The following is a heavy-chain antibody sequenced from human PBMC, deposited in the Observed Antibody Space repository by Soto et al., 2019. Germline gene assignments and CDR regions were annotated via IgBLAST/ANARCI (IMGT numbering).Heavy chain of an antibody. CDR2: ISAFNGDT. V-gene: IGHV1-18*04. D-gene: IGHD6-25*01. Sequence: QVQLVQSGTEVKKPGASVNVSFKAVVYTCMSYGFRWVRHVPGQGLEWMGWISAFNGDTQYAQTMKGRLTVTTDTSTTTVHMELRSLTPADTAVYYCAREAGWQRMVPYDWGQGTLVTVS. CDR3: AREAGWQRMVPYD. J-gene: IGHJ4*02. CDR1: VYTCMSYG.